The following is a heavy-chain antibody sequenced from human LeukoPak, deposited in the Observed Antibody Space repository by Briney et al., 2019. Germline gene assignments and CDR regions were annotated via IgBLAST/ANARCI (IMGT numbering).Heavy chain of an antibody. CDR1: GFTFNNYG. CDR2: ISGTGGST. V-gene: IGHV3-23*01. D-gene: IGHD3-10*01. Sequence: GGSLRLSCAASGFTFNNYGMSWVRQAPGKGLEWVSSISGTGGSTYYADSVKGRFTISRDNSKNTLYLQMNTLRAEDTAIYYCARESSSGPADYWGQGTLVTVSS. CDR3: ARESSSGPADY. J-gene: IGHJ4*02.